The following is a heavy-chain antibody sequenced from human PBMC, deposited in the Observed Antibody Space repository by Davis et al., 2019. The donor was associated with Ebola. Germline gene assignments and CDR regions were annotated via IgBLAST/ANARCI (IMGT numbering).Heavy chain of an antibody. Sequence: GESLKISCAASGFTFSSYSMNWVRQAPGKGLEWVSGINWNGGSTGYADSVKGRFTISRDNAKNSLYLQMNSLRAEDTALYYCATGPGSINYWGQGTLVTVSS. V-gene: IGHV3-20*04. CDR1: GFTFSSYS. CDR2: INWNGGST. CDR3: ATGPGSINY. D-gene: IGHD3-10*01. J-gene: IGHJ4*02.